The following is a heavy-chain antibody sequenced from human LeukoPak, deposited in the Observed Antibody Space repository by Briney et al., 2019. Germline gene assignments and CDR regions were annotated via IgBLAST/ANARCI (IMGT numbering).Heavy chain of an antibody. Sequence: PGGSLRLSCVVSGFPFSSYEMIWVRQAPGKGLEWVSYISSSGNSIYYADSVKGRFTISRDNSRDSLFLQMNSLRAEDTALYYCARGTGTTGIRWGQGTLVTVSS. V-gene: IGHV3-48*03. D-gene: IGHD1-1*01. CDR3: ARGTGTTGIR. CDR1: GFPFSSYE. CDR2: ISSSGNSI. J-gene: IGHJ4*02.